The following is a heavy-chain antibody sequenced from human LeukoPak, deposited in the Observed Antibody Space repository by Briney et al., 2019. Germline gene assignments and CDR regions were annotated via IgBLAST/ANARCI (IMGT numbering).Heavy chain of an antibody. CDR3: ARDLGGSGSYYYYYYGMDV. Sequence: GGSLRLSCAASGFTFSSYGMHWVRQAPGKGLEWVAVIWYDGSNKYYADSVKGRFTISRDNSKNTLYLQMNSLRAEGTAVYYCARDLGGSGSYYYYYYGMDVWGQGTTVTVSS. CDR1: GFTFSSYG. V-gene: IGHV3-30*19. J-gene: IGHJ6*02. D-gene: IGHD3-10*01. CDR2: IWYDGSNK.